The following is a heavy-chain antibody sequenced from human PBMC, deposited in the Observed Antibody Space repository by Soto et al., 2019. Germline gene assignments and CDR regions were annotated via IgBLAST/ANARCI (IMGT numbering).Heavy chain of an antibody. CDR1: GFTFSSYG. CDR3: AKEDSGSPYYYYGMDV. CDR2: ISYDGSNK. D-gene: IGHD1-26*01. Sequence: QVQLVESGGGVVQPGRSLRLSCAASGFTFSSYGMHWVRQAPGKGLEWVAVISYDGSNKYYADSVKGRFTISRDNSKNTLYLQMNSLRAEDTAVYYCAKEDSGSPYYYYGMDVWGQGTTVTVSS. V-gene: IGHV3-30*18. J-gene: IGHJ6*02.